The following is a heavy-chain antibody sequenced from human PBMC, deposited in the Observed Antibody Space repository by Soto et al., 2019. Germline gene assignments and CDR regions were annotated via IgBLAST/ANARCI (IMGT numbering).Heavy chain of an antibody. Sequence: QIQLVQSGAEVTKPGASVKVSCKASGFTFSDYGFSWVRQAPGRGLEWMGWISAFNGETNYTQKSEGRVAMTTDAATTTAYMELRSLTVDDTAVYYCVRDQQWLLTVTLNFDYWGQGTVVTVSS. CDR2: ISAFNGET. CDR1: GFTFSDYG. V-gene: IGHV1-18*01. J-gene: IGHJ4*02. D-gene: IGHD6-19*01. CDR3: VRDQQWLLTVTLNFDY.